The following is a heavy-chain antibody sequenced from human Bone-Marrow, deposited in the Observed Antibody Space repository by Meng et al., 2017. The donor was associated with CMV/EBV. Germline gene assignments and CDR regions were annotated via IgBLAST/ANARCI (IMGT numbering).Heavy chain of an antibody. J-gene: IGHJ4*02. D-gene: IGHD3-16*01. V-gene: IGHV3-20*04. CDR2: INWNGGST. CDR3: ARGGVSGRTTSAFDF. Sequence: GESLKISCVASGFTFSSYGMHWVRQVPGKGLEWVAGINWNGGSTAYAESAKGRFTISRDNAKGSLYLQMNSLGAEDTALYYCARGGVSGRTTSAFDFWGQGTLVTVSS. CDR1: GFTFSSYG.